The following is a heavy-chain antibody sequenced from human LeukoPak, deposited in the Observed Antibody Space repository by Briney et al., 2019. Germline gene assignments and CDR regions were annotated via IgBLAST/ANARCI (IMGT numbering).Heavy chain of an antibody. V-gene: IGHV1-46*01. CDR1: GYSLTTYY. D-gene: IGHD5-24*01. J-gene: IGHJ3*02. CDR3: ARGGPGVDGYNYAFDI. CDR2: INPSGGST. Sequence: GASVKVSRKASGYSLTTYYIHWVRQAPGQGLEWMGIINPSGGSTSYAQKFQGRVTMTRDTSTSTVSMELSSLTSADTSVYYCARGGPGVDGYNYAFDIWGQGTRVTVSS.